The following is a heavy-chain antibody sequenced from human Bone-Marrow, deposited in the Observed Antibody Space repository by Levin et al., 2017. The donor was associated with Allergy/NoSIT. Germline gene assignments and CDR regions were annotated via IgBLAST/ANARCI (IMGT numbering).Heavy chain of an antibody. V-gene: IGHV3-7*03. D-gene: IGHD4-11*01. CDR3: ARDTTVGGEA. CDR2: INQDGTQK. CDR1: FFLFLSSF. J-gene: IGHJ5*02. Sequence: GGFLSLAFFFSFFLFLSSFLTWVRQPPGKGLEWVANINQDGTQKHHADSVKGRFTISRAHAENSLFLQMNYLGTDDTAVYFCARDTTVGGEAWGQGTLVTVSS.